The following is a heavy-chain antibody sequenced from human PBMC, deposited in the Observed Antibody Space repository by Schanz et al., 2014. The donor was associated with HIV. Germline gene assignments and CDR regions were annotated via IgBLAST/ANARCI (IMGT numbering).Heavy chain of an antibody. CDR2: ISGSGGSP. V-gene: IGHV3-23*04. CDR3: AKPEYDSRGNSQSHFDY. Sequence: EVHLVESGGGLVQPGGSLRLSCAASGFTFSSYAMTWVRQAPGKGLEWVSTISGSGGSPYYADSVKGRFTISRDNSKNTLYLQMNSLRAEDTAVYYCAKPEYDSRGNSQSHFDYWGQGTLVTVSS. J-gene: IGHJ4*02. D-gene: IGHD3-22*01. CDR1: GFTFSSYA.